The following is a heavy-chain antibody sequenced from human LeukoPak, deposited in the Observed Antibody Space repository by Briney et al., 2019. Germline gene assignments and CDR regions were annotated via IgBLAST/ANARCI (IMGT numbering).Heavy chain of an antibody. D-gene: IGHD6-13*01. V-gene: IGHV3-30*03. CDR3: ARERGSAAAGTGAFDI. CDR1: GFTFSSYG. Sequence: GGSLRLSCAASGFTFSSYGMHWVRQAPGKGLEWVAVISYDGSNKYYADSVKGRFTISRENAKNSLYLQMNSLRAGDTAVYYCARERGSAAAGTGAFDIWGQGTMVTVSS. J-gene: IGHJ3*02. CDR2: ISYDGSNK.